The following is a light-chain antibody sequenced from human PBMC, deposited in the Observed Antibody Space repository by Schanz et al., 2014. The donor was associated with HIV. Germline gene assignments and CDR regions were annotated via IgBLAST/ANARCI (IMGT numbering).Light chain of an antibody. CDR3: QQYYTPPYT. J-gene: IGKJ2*01. CDR2: WAS. Sequence: DIVMTQSPDSLAVSLGERATINCKSSQSLLFSSNNENYLAWYQQKPGQPPKLLIYWASSRQSGVPDRFTGSGSGTDFTLTISSLQAEDVAVHYCQQYYTPPYTFGQGTKVEIK. CDR1: QSLLFSSNNENY. V-gene: IGKV4-1*01.